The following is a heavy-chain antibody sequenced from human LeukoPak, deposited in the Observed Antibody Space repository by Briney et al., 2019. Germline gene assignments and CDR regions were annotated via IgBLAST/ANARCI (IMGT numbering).Heavy chain of an antibody. Sequence: EASVKVSCKASGYTFITYGISWVRQAPGQGLDGMGWISAFKGNTNYAQKFQGRVTMTRDTSTSTAYMELRSLRSDDTAVYYCGRMAAYYYEGLDVWGQGTTVTVSS. CDR1: GYTFITYG. D-gene: IGHD6-13*01. CDR3: GRMAAYYYEGLDV. J-gene: IGHJ6*02. CDR2: ISAFKGNT. V-gene: IGHV1-18*01.